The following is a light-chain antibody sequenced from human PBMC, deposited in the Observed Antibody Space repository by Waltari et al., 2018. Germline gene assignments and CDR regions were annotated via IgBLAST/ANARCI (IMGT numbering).Light chain of an antibody. CDR3: MQALQTPLT. CDR1: QSPLHSNGYNY. J-gene: IGKJ4*01. V-gene: IGKV2-28*01. Sequence: DIVMTQSPLSLPVTPVEPASIPCRSSQSPLHSNGYNYLDWYLQKTGQSPQVLIYLSSSRASGVPDRFSGSGSGTDFTLNISRVEAEDVGVYYCMQALQTPLTFGGGTKVEIK. CDR2: LSS.